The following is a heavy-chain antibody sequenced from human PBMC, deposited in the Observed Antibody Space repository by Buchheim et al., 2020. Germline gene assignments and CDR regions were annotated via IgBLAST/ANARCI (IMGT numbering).Heavy chain of an antibody. D-gene: IGHD3-10*01. J-gene: IGHJ4*02. CDR2: ISGTTGAT. CDR1: GFTFIGYA. Sequence: EVQLLESGGGLVQPGGSLRLSCTVSGFTFIGYAMSWVRQTPGKGLEWVSTISGTTGATYYTDFVQGRFPLPRDDSKSTLYLQMDSLRVEDTATYYCAKDLTGVRGVIITYYFIYWGQGTL. V-gene: IGHV3-23*01. CDR3: AKDLTGVRGVIITYYFIY.